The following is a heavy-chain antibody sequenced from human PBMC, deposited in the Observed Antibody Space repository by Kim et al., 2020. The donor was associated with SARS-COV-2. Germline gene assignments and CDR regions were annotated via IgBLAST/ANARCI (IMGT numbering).Heavy chain of an antibody. D-gene: IGHD5-12*01. Sequence: GGSLRLSCAASGFTFSSYAMSWVRQAPGKGLEWVSSIRNGGGSTYYADSVKGRFTVSRDNAKNSLSLQMNSVRVEDTAFYHCARNSAMATTAGDAFHIWGQGTLVTVSS. V-gene: IGHV3-23*01. CDR3: ARNSAMATTAGDAFHI. J-gene: IGHJ3*02. CDR2: IRNGGGST. CDR1: GFTFSSYA.